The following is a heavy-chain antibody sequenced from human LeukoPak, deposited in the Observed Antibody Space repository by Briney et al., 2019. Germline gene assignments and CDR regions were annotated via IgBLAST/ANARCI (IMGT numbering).Heavy chain of an antibody. J-gene: IGHJ3*02. CDR3: ARHRATGARDGFDI. V-gene: IGHV4-30-2*02. CDR2: IYHSGST. Sequence: SQTLSLTCTVSGGSISSGGYYWSWIRQPPGKGLEWIGYIYHSGSTYYNPSLKSRVTISLDTSKNQFSLKVSSVTAADTAVYYCARHRATGARDGFDIWGQGTRVTVSS. D-gene: IGHD1-26*01. CDR1: GGSISSGGYY.